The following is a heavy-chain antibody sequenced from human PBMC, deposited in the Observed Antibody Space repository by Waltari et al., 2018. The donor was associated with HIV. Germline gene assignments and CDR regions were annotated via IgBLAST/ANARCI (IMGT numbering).Heavy chain of an antibody. Sequence: QVQLVQSGAEVKKPGASVKVSCKASGYTFTSYYMHWVRQAPGQGIEWMGIINPSGGSITYAQKFQGRVTMTSETSTRTVYMEVSSLRSEDTAVYYCARGSHCSSTSCYPHYYYGMDVWGQGTTVTVS. J-gene: IGHJ6*02. V-gene: IGHV1-46*01. CDR1: GYTFTSYY. D-gene: IGHD2-2*01. CDR3: ARGSHCSSTSCYPHYYYGMDV. CDR2: INPSGGSI.